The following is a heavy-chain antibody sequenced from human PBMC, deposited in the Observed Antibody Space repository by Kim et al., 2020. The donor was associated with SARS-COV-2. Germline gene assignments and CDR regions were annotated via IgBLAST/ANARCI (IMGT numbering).Heavy chain of an antibody. CDR2: NKYET. V-gene: IGHV3-73*01. J-gene: IGHJ4*02. Sequence: NKYETAYDASVKGRFIIARDDSKNTEYLQMNSLQTEDTAVYYCYAYYKDYWGQGTLVTVSS. D-gene: IGHD3-10*01. CDR3: YAYYKDY.